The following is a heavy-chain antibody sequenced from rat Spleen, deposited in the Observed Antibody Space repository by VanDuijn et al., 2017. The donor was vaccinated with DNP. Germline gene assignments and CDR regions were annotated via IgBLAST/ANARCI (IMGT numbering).Heavy chain of an antibody. J-gene: IGHJ1*01. Sequence: EVQLVESGGGLVQPGRSLKLSCAASGFTFSNYDMAWVRQAPTKGLEWVAYISYDGGSAYYGDSVKGRFTISRDNAKSSLYLQMNSLKSEDTATYYCARGSTSIYWYFDFWGPGTMVTVSS. D-gene: IGHD3-1*01. CDR2: ISYDGGSA. CDR1: GFTFSNYD. V-gene: IGHV5-20*01. CDR3: ARGSTSIYWYFDF.